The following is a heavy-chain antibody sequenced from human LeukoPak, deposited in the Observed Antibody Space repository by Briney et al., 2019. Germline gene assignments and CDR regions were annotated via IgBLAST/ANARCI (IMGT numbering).Heavy chain of an antibody. CDR1: GYIFTGYY. CDR2: INTNSGGT. J-gene: IGHJ4*02. D-gene: IGHD3-10*01. V-gene: IGHV1-2*02. CDR3: ARWLDVLLWLGDFYYFDC. Sequence: GASVKVSCKASGYIFTGYYMHWVRQATGQRPEWMGWINTNSGGTNYAQQFQGRVTLTRDTSISTAYIEQSRLRSDDTVVYYCARWLDVLLWLGDFYYFDCWGQGTLVTVSS.